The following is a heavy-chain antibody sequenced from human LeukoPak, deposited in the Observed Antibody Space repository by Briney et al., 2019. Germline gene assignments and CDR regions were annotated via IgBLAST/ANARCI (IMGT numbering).Heavy chain of an antibody. V-gene: IGHV3-7*01. J-gene: IGHJ1*01. CDR1: GFTFSSHW. Sequence: PGGSARLSCAASGFTFSSHWMSWVRQAPGKGLVGVANIEPDGGEKYYVGSVKGRFTISRDNAKNSLYLQMNSLRAEDTAVYYCSRVQLRPDSSGYSPCDYLVQGTMVTVSS. CDR3: SRVQLRPDSSGYSPCDY. CDR2: IEPDGGEK. D-gene: IGHD3-22*01.